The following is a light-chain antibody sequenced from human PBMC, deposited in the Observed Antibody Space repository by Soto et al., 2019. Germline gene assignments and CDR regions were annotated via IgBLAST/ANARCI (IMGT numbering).Light chain of an antibody. CDR1: SSNIGAGYD. J-gene: IGLJ2*01. Sequence: QSVLTQPPSVSGAPGQRVTISCTGSSSNIGAGYDVHWYQQLPGTAPKLLIYGNSNRPSGVPDRFSGSKSGTSASLAITGHQAEDEADYYCQSYDSSLSAHVVFGGGTQLTVL. CDR2: GNS. CDR3: QSYDSSLSAHVV. V-gene: IGLV1-40*01.